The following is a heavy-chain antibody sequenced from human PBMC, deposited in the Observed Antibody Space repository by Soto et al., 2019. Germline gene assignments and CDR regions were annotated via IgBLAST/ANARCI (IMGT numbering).Heavy chain of an antibody. V-gene: IGHV3-23*01. CDR1: GFIFNIYS. Sequence: VPLLESGGDFVEPGGSLRLSCAATGFIFNIYSMSWVRQAPGKGLEWVSSITSSGDKTFYADSVRGRFTISRDNSKNTLFLQMNSLRAEDTAIYYCAKDRPNYLYIDGPYYRPGGDCWGQGAQVTVSS. D-gene: IGHD3-10*01. J-gene: IGHJ4*02. CDR2: ITSSGDKT. CDR3: AKDRPNYLYIDGPYYRPGGDC.